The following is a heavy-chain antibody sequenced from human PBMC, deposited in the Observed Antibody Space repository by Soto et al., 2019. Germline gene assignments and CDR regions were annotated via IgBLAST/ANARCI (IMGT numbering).Heavy chain of an antibody. Sequence: PSETLSLTCTVSGGAISSSSYYWCWIRQPPGKGLEWIGSIYYSGSTYYNPSLKSRVTISVDTSKNQFSLKLSSVTAADTAVYYCARGGITMIVGSFDYWGQGTLVTVSS. V-gene: IGHV4-39*01. CDR3: ARGGITMIVGSFDY. CDR2: IYYSGST. D-gene: IGHD3-22*01. CDR1: GGAISSSSYY. J-gene: IGHJ4*02.